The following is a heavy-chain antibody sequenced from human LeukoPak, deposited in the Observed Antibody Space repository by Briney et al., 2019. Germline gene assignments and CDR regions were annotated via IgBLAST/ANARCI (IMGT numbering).Heavy chain of an antibody. CDR1: GFTFFSYW. CDR2: IKQDGSEK. D-gene: IGHD6-19*01. J-gene: IGHJ4*02. V-gene: IGHV3-7*04. Sequence: PGGSLRLSCAASGFTFFSYWMSWVRQAPGKGLEWVANIKQDGSEKNYVDSVKGRFTISRDNAKNSLHLQMNSLRAEDTAVYYCARYSSGWLFDYWGQGTLVTVSS. CDR3: ARYSSGWLFDY.